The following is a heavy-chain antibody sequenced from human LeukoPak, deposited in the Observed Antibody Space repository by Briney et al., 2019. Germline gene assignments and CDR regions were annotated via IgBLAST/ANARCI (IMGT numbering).Heavy chain of an antibody. CDR1: GFTFSSYA. CDR3: AKAGYCSSTSCYINWFDP. V-gene: IGHV3-23*01. J-gene: IGHJ5*02. CDR2: VSGSGGST. Sequence: GGSLRLSCAASGFTFSSYAMSWVRQAPGKGLEWVSAVSGSGGSTYYADSVKGRFTISRDNPKNTLYLQMNSLRAEDTAVYYCAKAGYCSSTSCYINWFDPWGQGTLVTVSS. D-gene: IGHD2-2*02.